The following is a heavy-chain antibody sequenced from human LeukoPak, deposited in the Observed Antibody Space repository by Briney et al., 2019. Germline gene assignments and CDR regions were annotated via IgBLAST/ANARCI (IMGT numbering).Heavy chain of an antibody. CDR3: VRDEIWYDSGGCLEY. V-gene: IGHV3-30-3*01. J-gene: IGHJ4*02. Sequence: GGSLRLSCAASGFTFSSYAIHWVRQAPGKGLEWVAIISYDGGNKYYADSVKGRFTISRDNSKNTLYLQMNSLGAEDTAIYYCVRDEIWYDSGGCLEYWGQGTLVTVSS. D-gene: IGHD3-22*01. CDR1: GFTFSSYA. CDR2: ISYDGGNK.